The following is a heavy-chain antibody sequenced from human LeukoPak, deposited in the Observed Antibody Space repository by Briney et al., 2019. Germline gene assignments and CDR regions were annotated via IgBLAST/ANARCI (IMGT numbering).Heavy chain of an antibody. V-gene: IGHV3-30*04. CDR1: GFSFRSYG. J-gene: IGHJ6*03. D-gene: IGHD3-10*01. Sequence: PGKSLRLSCAASGFSFRSYGIHWFRQAPGKGLQWVALISYDGSNKYYADSVKGRFTISRDNSKNTLYLQMNSLRAEDTAVYYCAKDGQWFGVTITLLVSDYYMDVWGKGTTVTISS. CDR2: ISYDGSNK. CDR3: AKDGQWFGVTITLLVSDYYMDV.